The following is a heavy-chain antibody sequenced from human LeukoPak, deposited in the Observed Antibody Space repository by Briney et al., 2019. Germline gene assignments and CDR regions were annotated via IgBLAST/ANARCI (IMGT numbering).Heavy chain of an antibody. Sequence: SVKVSCKASGGTFSSYAISWVRQAPGQGLEWMGGIIPIFGTASYAQKFQGRVTITADESTSTAYMELSSLRSEDTAVYYCARTPFDWNARHYYGMDVWGQGTTVTVSS. D-gene: IGHD1-1*01. CDR3: ARTPFDWNARHYYGMDV. CDR2: IIPIFGTA. CDR1: GGTFSSYA. J-gene: IGHJ6*02. V-gene: IGHV1-69*13.